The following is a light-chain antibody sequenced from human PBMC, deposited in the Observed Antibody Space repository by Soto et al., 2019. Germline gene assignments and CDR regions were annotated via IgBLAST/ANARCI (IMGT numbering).Light chain of an antibody. CDR3: QQGHSTPYT. CDR1: QNIRNY. CDR2: AAS. V-gene: IGKV1-39*01. J-gene: IGKJ2*01. Sequence: DIQMTQSPSSLSASVGDRVTITCRASQNIRNYLNLYQQKPGDAPKLLIYAASTLQGAVPSRFSGSGSGTDFTLTISSLQPEDFATYHCQQGHSTPYTFGQGTRLEI.